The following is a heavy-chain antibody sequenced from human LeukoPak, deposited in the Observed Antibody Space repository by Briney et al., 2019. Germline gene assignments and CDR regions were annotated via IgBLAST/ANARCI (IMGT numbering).Heavy chain of an antibody. CDR3: ASSYDSSGYAPGWFDP. Sequence: GASVKVSCKASGGTFSSYAISWVRQAPGQGLEWMGRIIPILGIANYAQKFQGRVTITADKSTSTAYMELSSLRSEDTAVYYCASSYDSSGYAPGWFDPWGQGTLVTVSS. V-gene: IGHV1-69*04. D-gene: IGHD3-22*01. J-gene: IGHJ5*02. CDR1: GGTFSSYA. CDR2: IIPILGIA.